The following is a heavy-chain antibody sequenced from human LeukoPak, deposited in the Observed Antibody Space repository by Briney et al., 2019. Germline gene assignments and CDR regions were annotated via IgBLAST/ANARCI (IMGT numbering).Heavy chain of an antibody. CDR1: GFTFSNAW. J-gene: IGHJ4*02. Sequence: GSLSLSCAASGFTFSNAWMSWVRQAPGKGLEWVGRIKSKTDGGTTDYAAPVKGRFTISRDDSKNTLYLQMNSLKTEDTAVYYCTTDGVLLWFGGYYWGQGTLVTVSS. V-gene: IGHV3-15*01. CDR3: TTDGVLLWFGGYY. D-gene: IGHD3-10*01. CDR2: IKSKTDGGTT.